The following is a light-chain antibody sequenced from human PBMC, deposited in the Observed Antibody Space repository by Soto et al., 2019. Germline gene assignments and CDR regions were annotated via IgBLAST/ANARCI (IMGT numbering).Light chain of an antibody. CDR3: QQYNSFPWT. CDR2: KAS. Sequence: DIQMTQSPSTLSASVRDGVTITCRASQSISSWLAWYQQKPGKAPKLLIYKASSLESGVPSRFSGSGFGTEFTLTISSLQPDDFATYYCQQYNSFPWTFGQGTKVEIK. J-gene: IGKJ1*01. CDR1: QSISSW. V-gene: IGKV1-5*03.